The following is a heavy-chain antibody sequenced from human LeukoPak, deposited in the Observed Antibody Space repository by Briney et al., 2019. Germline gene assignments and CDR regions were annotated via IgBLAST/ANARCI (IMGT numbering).Heavy chain of an antibody. V-gene: IGHV1-69*06. Sequence: SVKVSCKASGGTFSSYAISWVRQAPGQGLEWMGGIIPIFGTANYAQKFQGRVTITADKSTSTAYMELSSLRSEDTAVYYCARHQGGYNHKTYYYYYYMDVWGKGTTVTVSS. CDR1: GGTFSSYA. J-gene: IGHJ6*03. D-gene: IGHD5-24*01. CDR3: ARHQGGYNHKTYYYYYYMDV. CDR2: IIPIFGTA.